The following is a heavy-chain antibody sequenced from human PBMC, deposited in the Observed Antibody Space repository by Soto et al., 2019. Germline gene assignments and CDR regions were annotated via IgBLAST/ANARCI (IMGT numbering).Heavy chain of an antibody. CDR2: IYDGGYT. CDR1: XXXVSXXX. CDR3: AREKVTMMVGFYYFXL. V-gene: IGHV3-66*01. J-gene: IGHJ4*02. D-gene: IGHD3-22*01. Sequence: EVQLVESGGDLVXXGXXXXXXXXXXXXXVSXXXMSWVRKAPGKGLEWVSVIYDGGYTHYADSVRGRFTISRDNSKNTVYLQINSLTTDDTAVYYCAREKVTMMVGFYYFXLWXXGTLVTVSS.